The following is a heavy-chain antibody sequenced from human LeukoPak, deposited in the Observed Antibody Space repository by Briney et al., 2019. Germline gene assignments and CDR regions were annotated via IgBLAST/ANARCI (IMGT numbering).Heavy chain of an antibody. Sequence: SETLSLTCTLSGGSISSYYWSWVRQPPGKALEWIGYVYYSGSTKYSPSLRSRVTISVDTPKKQFSLKVRSVTAADTAVYYCARDGSSGTSDDAFDIWGQGTMVTVSS. CDR3: ARDGSSGTSDDAFDI. V-gene: IGHV4-59*01. J-gene: IGHJ3*02. D-gene: IGHD6-25*01. CDR1: GGSISSYY. CDR2: VYYSGST.